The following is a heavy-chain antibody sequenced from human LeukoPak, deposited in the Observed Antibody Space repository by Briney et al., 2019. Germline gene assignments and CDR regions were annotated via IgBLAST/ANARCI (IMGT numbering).Heavy chain of an antibody. CDR3: ATSSAAGLFDAFDI. J-gene: IGHJ3*02. CDR2: INPNSGGT. D-gene: IGHD6-13*01. Sequence: ASVKVSCKAPGYTFTGYYMHWVRQAPGQGLEWMGWINPNSGGTNYAQKFQGWVTMTRDTSISTAYMELSRLRSDDTAVYYCATSSAAGLFDAFDIWGQGTMVTVSS. CDR1: GYTFTGYY. V-gene: IGHV1-2*04.